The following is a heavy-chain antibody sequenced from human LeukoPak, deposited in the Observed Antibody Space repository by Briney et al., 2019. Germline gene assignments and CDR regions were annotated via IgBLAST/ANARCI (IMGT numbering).Heavy chain of an antibody. CDR1: GYTFTGYH. CDR3: ARVQGYCTDGRCLF. V-gene: IGHV1-2*02. D-gene: IGHD2-8*01. J-gene: IGHJ4*02. CDR2: INPNNGDT. Sequence: ASVKVSCKASGYTFTGYHIHWVRQAPGQGLEWMGWINPNNGDTKYAQKFNGRVTMTRDTSISTAYMEMSRLRSDDTAVYYCARVQGYCTDGRCLFWGQGTLVTVSS.